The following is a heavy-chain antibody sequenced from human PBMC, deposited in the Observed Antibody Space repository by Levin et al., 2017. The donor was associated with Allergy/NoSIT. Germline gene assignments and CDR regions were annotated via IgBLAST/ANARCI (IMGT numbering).Heavy chain of an antibody. D-gene: IGHD3-10*02. Sequence: QTGGSLRLSCAASGFTFSSYAMSWVRQAPGKGLEWVSAISGSGGSTYYADSVKGRFTISRDNSKNTLYLQMNSLRAEDTAVYYCAKDQTGIDLFGDYFDYWGQGTLVTVSS. CDR1: GFTFSSYA. CDR2: ISGSGGST. J-gene: IGHJ4*02. CDR3: AKDQTGIDLFGDYFDY. V-gene: IGHV3-23*01.